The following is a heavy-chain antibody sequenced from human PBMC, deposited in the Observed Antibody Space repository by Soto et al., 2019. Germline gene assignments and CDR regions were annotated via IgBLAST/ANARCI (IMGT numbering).Heavy chain of an antibody. D-gene: IGHD5-12*01. CDR1: GGSISSYY. V-gene: IGHV4-59*01. CDR2: IYYSGST. J-gene: IGHJ6*03. CDR3: ARAECPVATDYYYMDV. Sequence: SETLSLTCTVSGGSISSYYWSWIRQPPGKGLEWIGYIYYSGSTNYNPSLKSRVTISVDTSKNQFSLKLSSVTAADTAVYYCARAECPVATDYYYMDVWGKGTTVTVSS.